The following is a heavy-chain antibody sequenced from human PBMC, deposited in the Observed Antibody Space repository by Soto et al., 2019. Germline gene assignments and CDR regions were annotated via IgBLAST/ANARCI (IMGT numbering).Heavy chain of an antibody. D-gene: IGHD1-26*01. CDR3: ARDRSLIVGAMYYYYGMDV. V-gene: IGHV4-59*01. Sequence: NPSETLSLTCTVSGGSISSYYWSWIRQPPGKGLEWIGYIYYSGSTNYNPSLKSRVTISVDTSKNQFSLKLSSVTAADTAVYYCARDRSLIVGAMYYYYGMDVWGQGTTVTV. CDR1: GGSISSYY. CDR2: IYYSGST. J-gene: IGHJ6*02.